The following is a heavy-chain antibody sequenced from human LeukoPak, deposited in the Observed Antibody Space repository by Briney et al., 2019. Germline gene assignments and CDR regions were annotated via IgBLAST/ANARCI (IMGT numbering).Heavy chain of an antibody. Sequence: SETLSLTCAVYGGSFSGYYWSWIRQPAGKGLEWIGRIYTSGSTNYNPSLKSRVTISVDTSKNQFSLKLSSVTAADTAVYYCASDNWNYLFGYWGQGTLVTVSS. CDR1: GGSFSGYY. J-gene: IGHJ4*02. D-gene: IGHD1-7*01. V-gene: IGHV4-59*10. CDR3: ASDNWNYLFGY. CDR2: IYTSGST.